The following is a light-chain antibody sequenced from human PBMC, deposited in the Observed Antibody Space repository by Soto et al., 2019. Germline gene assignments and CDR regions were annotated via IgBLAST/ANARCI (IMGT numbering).Light chain of an antibody. V-gene: IGKV3-20*01. CDR2: GAS. J-gene: IGKJ2*03. CDR3: QQFSSSPPYS. Sequence: EIVLTQSPGTLSLSPGERATLSCRASQSVSSSYLAWYQQKPGQAPRLLIYGASRRATGIPDRFSGSGSGTDFTLTISRLEPEDFAVYYCQQFSSSPPYSFGQGTQLEIK. CDR1: QSVSSSY.